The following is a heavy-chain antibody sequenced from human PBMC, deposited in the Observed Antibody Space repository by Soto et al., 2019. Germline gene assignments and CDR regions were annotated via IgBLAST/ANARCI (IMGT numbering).Heavy chain of an antibody. J-gene: IGHJ4*02. CDR3: ARDITFPNCTSTSCPP. D-gene: IGHD2-2*01. V-gene: IGHV3-21*01. CDR2: ISSSSHSI. Sequence: VESLRLSCAASGFTFSTYSMNWVRQAPGKGLEWVSSISSSSHSIYYADSVKGRFTVSRDNAKNSVSLQMNSLRAEDTAVYYCARDITFPNCTSTSCPPWGQGTLVTVSS. CDR1: GFTFSTYS.